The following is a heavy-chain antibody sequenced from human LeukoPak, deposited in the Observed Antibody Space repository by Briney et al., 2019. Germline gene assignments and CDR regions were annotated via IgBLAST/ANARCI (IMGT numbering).Heavy chain of an antibody. CDR1: GYTFTSYG. D-gene: IGHD2-2*01. V-gene: IGHV1-18*01. Sequence: GASVKVSCKASGYTFTSYGISWVRQAPGQGLEWMGWISAYNGNTNYAQKLQGRVTMTTDTSTSTAYMELRSLRSDDTAVYYCAVIEKDIVVVPAAHGGASDIWGQGTMVTVSS. CDR2: ISAYNGNT. CDR3: AVIEKDIVVVPAAHGGASDI. J-gene: IGHJ3*02.